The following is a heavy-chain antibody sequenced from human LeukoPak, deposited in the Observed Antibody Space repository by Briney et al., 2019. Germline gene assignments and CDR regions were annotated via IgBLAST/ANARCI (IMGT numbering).Heavy chain of an antibody. CDR2: ISAYNGNT. CDR3: ARPLLARLHDGFDI. V-gene: IGHV1-18*01. CDR1: GYTFTSYG. D-gene: IGHD2-15*01. Sequence: ASVKVSCKASGYTFTSYGISWVRQAPGQGLEWMGWISAYNGNTNYAQKLQGRVTMTTDTSTSTAYMELRSLRSDDTAVYYCARPLLARLHDGFDIWGQGTMVTVSS. J-gene: IGHJ3*02.